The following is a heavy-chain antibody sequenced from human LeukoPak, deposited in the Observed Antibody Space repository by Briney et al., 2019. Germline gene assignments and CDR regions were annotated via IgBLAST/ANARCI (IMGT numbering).Heavy chain of an antibody. CDR2: IYYSGST. J-gene: IGHJ4*02. D-gene: IGHD3-22*01. CDR1: GDSISSGGYS. Sequence: PSETLSLTCTVSGDSISSGGYSWSWIRQHPGKGLEWIEYIYYSGSTYYNPSLKSRVTIPVDTSKNQFSLKLSSVTAADTAVYYCARVRDSSGNTYHYYLDYGRQETVVSVLS. CDR3: ARVRDSSGNTYHYYLDY. V-gene: IGHV4-31*03.